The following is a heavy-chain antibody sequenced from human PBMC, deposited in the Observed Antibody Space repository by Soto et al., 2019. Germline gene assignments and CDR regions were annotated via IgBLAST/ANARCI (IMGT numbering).Heavy chain of an antibody. Sequence: PGESLKISCKGSGYSFTSYWISGVRQMPGKGLEWMGRIDPSDSYTNYSPSFQGHVTISADKSISTAYLQWSSLKATDTAMYYCVTYNFYYYGMAVWGQGTTVTVSS. D-gene: IGHD2-2*02. CDR3: VTYNFYYYGMAV. CDR1: GYSFTSYW. V-gene: IGHV5-10-1*01. CDR2: IDPSDSYT. J-gene: IGHJ6*02.